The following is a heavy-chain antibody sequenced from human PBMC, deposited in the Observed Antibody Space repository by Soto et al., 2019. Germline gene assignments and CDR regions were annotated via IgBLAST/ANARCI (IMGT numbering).Heavy chain of an antibody. CDR3: ARDNGTSGTTASGAY. V-gene: IGHV1-69*08. CDR2: IIPILDIT. D-gene: IGHD1-1*01. J-gene: IGHJ4*02. CDR1: GGTFSTYT. Sequence: QVQLVQSGAEVKKPGSSVKVSCKASGGTFSTYTFSWVRQAPGQGLEWMGRIIPILDITNYAQKFQGRVTITADKSTSTAYTELNSLRSEDTAIYYCARDNGTSGTTASGAYWGQGTLVTVSS.